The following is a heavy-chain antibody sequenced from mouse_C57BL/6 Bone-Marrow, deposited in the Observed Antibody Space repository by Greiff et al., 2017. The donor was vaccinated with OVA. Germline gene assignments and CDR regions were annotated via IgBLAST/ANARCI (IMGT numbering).Heavy chain of an antibody. CDR2: ISDGGSYT. J-gene: IGHJ2*01. CDR1: GFTFSSYA. CDR3: ARERGMVTYYFDY. Sequence: EVKLMESGGGLVKPGGSLKLSCAASGFTFSSYAMSWVRQTPEKRLEWVATISDGGSYTYYPDNVKGRFTISMDNAKNNLYQQMSHLKSEDTTMYYCARERGMVTYYFDYWGKGTTLTVSS. V-gene: IGHV5-4*01. D-gene: IGHD2-2*01.